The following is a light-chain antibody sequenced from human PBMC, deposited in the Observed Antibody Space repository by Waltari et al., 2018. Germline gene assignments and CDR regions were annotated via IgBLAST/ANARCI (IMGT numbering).Light chain of an antibody. CDR1: QSVSSSDY. CDR2: GAS. CDR3: QHYGTSLLT. Sequence: EIVLTQSPGTLSLSPGERATLSCRASQSVSSSDYLAWYQQKPGQAPRLLIYGASSRAAGIPDRFSGSGSGTDFSLTINRLEPEDFAVYYCQHYGTSLLTFGGGTKVEIK. V-gene: IGKV3-20*01. J-gene: IGKJ4*01.